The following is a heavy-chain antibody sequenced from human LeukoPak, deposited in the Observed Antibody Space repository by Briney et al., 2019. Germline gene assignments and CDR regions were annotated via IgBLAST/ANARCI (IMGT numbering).Heavy chain of an antibody. CDR2: IYYSGST. Sequence: SETLSLTCTVSGGSISSGGYYWSWIRQHPGKGLEWIGYIYYSGSTNYNPSLRSRVTISVDTSKNQFSLKLSSVTAADTAVYYCARWAPMVSFDYWGQGTLVTVSS. D-gene: IGHD3-10*01. CDR3: ARWAPMVSFDY. V-gene: IGHV4-61*08. J-gene: IGHJ4*02. CDR1: GGSISSGGYY.